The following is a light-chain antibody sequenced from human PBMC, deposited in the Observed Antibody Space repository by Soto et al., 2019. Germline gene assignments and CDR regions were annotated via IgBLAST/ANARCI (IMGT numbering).Light chain of an antibody. Sequence: QSVLTQPASVSGSPGQSITIPCTGTSSNVGGYNYVSWYQQYPGKAPKLMISEVTNRPSGVSSRFSGSKSGNTASLTISGLQADDEADYYCSSYTSDNNVVFGGGTKLTVL. CDR3: SSYTSDNNVV. CDR1: SSNVGGYNY. CDR2: EVT. J-gene: IGLJ2*01. V-gene: IGLV2-14*01.